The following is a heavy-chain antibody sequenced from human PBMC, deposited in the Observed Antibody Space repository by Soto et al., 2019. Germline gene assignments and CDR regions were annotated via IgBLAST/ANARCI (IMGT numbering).Heavy chain of an antibody. CDR3: ARDAPLYSSGDTYYWSFDC. CDR2: IKEDGSAT. CDR1: GFTFSNYW. Sequence: EVQLVESGGGLVQPGGSLRLSCAASGFTFSNYWMSWVRQAPGKGLEWVADIKEDGSATYFVDSLKGRFTISRDNTKNSLYLQMNSLRAEDTAVYYCARDAPLYSSGDTYYWSFDCWGQGTLVTVSS. J-gene: IGHJ4*02. V-gene: IGHV3-7*01. D-gene: IGHD2-15*01.